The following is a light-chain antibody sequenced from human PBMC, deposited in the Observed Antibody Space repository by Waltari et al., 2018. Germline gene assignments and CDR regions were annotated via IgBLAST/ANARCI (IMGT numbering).Light chain of an antibody. Sequence: QSALTQPPSASASPGPSVTISCPGTSSDVGAYKSVSWYQQHPGKAPKLLIYEVSKRASGVPDRFSGSKSGNTASLTVSGLQAEDEADYYCASRGASKVFGGGTKLTVL. CDR1: SSDVGAYKS. CDR3: ASRGASKV. CDR2: EVS. J-gene: IGLJ2*01. V-gene: IGLV2-8*01.